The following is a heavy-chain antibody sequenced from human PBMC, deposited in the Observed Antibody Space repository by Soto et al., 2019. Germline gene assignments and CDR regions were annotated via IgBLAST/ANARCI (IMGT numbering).Heavy chain of an antibody. J-gene: IGHJ4*02. CDR1: GYAFSGFY. Sequence: QVQLVQSGAEVKKPGASVKVSCKASGYAFSGFYMHWVRQAPGQGLEWMGVINPSGDSTTYAQKFQGSLTLTKDTSTSTLYMELSSLRSEDTAVYYCARDWEFGFWGQGTLVTVSS. CDR3: ARDWEFGF. D-gene: IGHD3-10*01. CDR2: INPSGDST. V-gene: IGHV1-46*01.